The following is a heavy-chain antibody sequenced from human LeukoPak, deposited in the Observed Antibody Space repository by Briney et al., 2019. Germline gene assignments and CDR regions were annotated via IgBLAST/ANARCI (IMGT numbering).Heavy chain of an antibody. D-gene: IGHD4-23*01. J-gene: IGHJ4*02. Sequence: GGSLRLSCAASGFTFSNYWMSWVRQAPGKGLEWVANIKEDGSERYYVDSVKGRFTIPRDNAKNSLYLQMSSLRAEDTAVYYCASQFWWATVVGPALDCWGQGSLVTVSS. V-gene: IGHV3-7*05. CDR3: ASQFWWATVVGPALDC. CDR1: GFTFSNYW. CDR2: IKEDGSER.